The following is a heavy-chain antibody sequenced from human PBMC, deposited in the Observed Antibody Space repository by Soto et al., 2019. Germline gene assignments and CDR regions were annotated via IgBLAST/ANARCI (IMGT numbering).Heavy chain of an antibody. CDR1: GYTFRNYY. CDR2: INPTGGSR. V-gene: IGHV1-46*01. CDR3: ARDLAAGDY. J-gene: IGHJ4*02. D-gene: IGHD2-15*01. Sequence: QVQLVQSGAEVKKPGASVNISCKASGYTFRNYYIHWVRQAPGQGLEWMGIINPTGGSRNYAQRFKGRVTLTIDTSTATVYMELSSLRFEDTAVYYCARDLAAGDYWGQGTLVTVSS.